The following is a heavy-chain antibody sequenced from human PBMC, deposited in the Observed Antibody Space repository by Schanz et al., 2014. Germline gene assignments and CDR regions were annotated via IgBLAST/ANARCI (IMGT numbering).Heavy chain of an antibody. CDR2: ISGGGGTT. J-gene: IGHJ4*02. Sequence: EVQLVESGGGLVQPGGSLRLSCAASGFNFNNFAMTWVRQAPGKGLEWVSAISGGGGTTYYTDSVKGRFTISRDNSKSTLYLQMNSLRAEDTAVYYCARPPHDSSGYYPFDYWGQGTLVTVSS. CDR3: ARPPHDSSGYYPFDY. D-gene: IGHD3-22*01. V-gene: IGHV3-23*04. CDR1: GFNFNNFA.